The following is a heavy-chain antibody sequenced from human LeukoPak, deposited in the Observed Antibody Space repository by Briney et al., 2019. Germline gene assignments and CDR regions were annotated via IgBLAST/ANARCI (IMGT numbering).Heavy chain of an antibody. D-gene: IGHD6-6*01. V-gene: IGHV1-69*04. CDR3: ARAPMSTAARPFSYYYGMDV. CDR2: IIPILVIA. CDR1: GGTFSSYA. Sequence: GSSVKVSCKASGGTFSSYAISGVRQAPGQGLEWMGRIIPILVIANYAQKFQGRVTITADKSTSTDHIELRSLSSEDTAVYYSARAPMSTAARPFSYYYGMDVWGQGTTVTVSS. J-gene: IGHJ6*02.